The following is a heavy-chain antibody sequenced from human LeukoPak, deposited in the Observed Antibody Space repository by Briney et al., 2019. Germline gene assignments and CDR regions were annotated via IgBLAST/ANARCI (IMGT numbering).Heavy chain of an antibody. CDR1: GFTLSSYE. J-gene: IGHJ5*02. CDR3: ARGPTVTTSDWFDP. Sequence: GGSLRLSCTASGFTLSSYEMSWIRQAPGKGLEWVSSVDYSGGDTHYADSVMGRFTISRDNSENTLYLQLNSLNADDTAVYYCARGPTVTTSDWFDPWGQGTLVTVSS. D-gene: IGHD4-17*01. V-gene: IGHV3-23*01. CDR2: VDYSGGDT.